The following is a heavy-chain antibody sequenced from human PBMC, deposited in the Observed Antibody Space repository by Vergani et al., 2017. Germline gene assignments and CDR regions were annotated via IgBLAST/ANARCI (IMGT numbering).Heavy chain of an antibody. D-gene: IGHD3-22*01. J-gene: IGHJ6*02. CDR2: INHSGST. Sequence: QVQLQQWGAGLFKPSETLSLTCAVYGGSFSGYYWSWIRQPPGKGLEWIGEINHSGSTNYNPSLKSRVTISVDTSKNQFSLKLSSVTAADTAVYYCARNYYDSSGQYGMDVWGQGTTVTVSS. CDR1: GGSFSGYY. V-gene: IGHV4-34*01. CDR3: ARNYYDSSGQYGMDV.